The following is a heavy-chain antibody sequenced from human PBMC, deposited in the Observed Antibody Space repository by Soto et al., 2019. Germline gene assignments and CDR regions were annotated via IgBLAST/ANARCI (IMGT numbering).Heavy chain of an antibody. CDR3: AKVSPRTSSSSWYSFDY. CDR1: GFTFSSYA. V-gene: IGHV3-23*01. D-gene: IGHD6-13*01. CDR2: ISGSGGST. Sequence: EVQLLESGGGLVQPGGSLRLSCAASGFTFSSYAMSWVRQAPGKGLEWVSAISGSGGSTYYADSVKGRFTISRDNSKNTLYLQMISLRAEDTAVYYCAKVSPRTSSSSWYSFDYWGQGTLVTVSS. J-gene: IGHJ4*02.